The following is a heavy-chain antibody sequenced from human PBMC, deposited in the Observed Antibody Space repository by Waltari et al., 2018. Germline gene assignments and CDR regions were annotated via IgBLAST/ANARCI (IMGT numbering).Heavy chain of an antibody. CDR2: IYYSGRT. Sequence: QLQLQESGPGLVKPSETLSLTCTVSGGSISSSSYYWGWIRQPPGKGLEWIGSIYYSGRTYYNPSLKSRVTISVDTSKNQFSLKLSSGTAADTAVYYCARVRGLCPFDYWGQGTLVTVSS. CDR1: GGSISSSSYY. V-gene: IGHV4-39*01. D-gene: IGHD3-10*01. CDR3: ARVRGLCPFDY. J-gene: IGHJ4*02.